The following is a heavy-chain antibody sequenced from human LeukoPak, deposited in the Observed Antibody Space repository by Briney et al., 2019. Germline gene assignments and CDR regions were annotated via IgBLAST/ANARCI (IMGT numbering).Heavy chain of an antibody. D-gene: IGHD2-15*01. CDR2: ISSGTGSYI. Sequence: GGSLRLSCVASGFSFSSYSMNWVRQAPGKGLEWVSTISSGTGSYINYADSVRGRFTISRDNAKNSLYLQMNSLRAEDTAVYYCARCSGVFGSSGYWGQGTLVTVSS. J-gene: IGHJ4*02. CDR1: GFSFSSYS. CDR3: ARCSGVFGSSGY. V-gene: IGHV3-21*01.